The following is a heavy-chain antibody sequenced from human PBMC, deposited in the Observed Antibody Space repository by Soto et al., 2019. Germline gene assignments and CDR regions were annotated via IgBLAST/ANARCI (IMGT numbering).Heavy chain of an antibody. CDR2: INHSGST. J-gene: IGHJ4*02. CDR1: GGSFSGYY. CDR3: AGPALRGYSYGDFDY. Sequence: SETLSLTCAVYGGSFSGYYWSWIRQPPGKGLEWIGEINHSGSTNYNPSLKSRVTISVDTSKNQFSLKLSSVTAADTAVYYCAGPALRGYSYGDFDYWGQGTLVTVSS. D-gene: IGHD5-18*01. V-gene: IGHV4-34*01.